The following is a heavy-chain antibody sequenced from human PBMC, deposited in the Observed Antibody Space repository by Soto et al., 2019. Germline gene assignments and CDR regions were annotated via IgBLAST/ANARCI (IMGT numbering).Heavy chain of an antibody. Sequence: EVQLVESGGGWVQPGGSLRLSCPVSGFTVSTNYMNWFRQAPGKGLEWVSVIYSDGRTYDADSVKGRFTISRDNSKNTLYLQMNSLRAEDTAVYYCARRMVYGDYRGAFDIWGQGTMVTVSS. CDR3: ARRMVYGDYRGAFDI. V-gene: IGHV3-66*04. CDR1: GFTVSTNY. D-gene: IGHD4-17*01. J-gene: IGHJ3*02. CDR2: IYSDGRT.